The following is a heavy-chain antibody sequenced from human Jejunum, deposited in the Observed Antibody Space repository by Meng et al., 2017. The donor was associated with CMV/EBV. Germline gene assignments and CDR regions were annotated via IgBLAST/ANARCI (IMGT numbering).Heavy chain of an antibody. CDR1: GGSISTKTYY. V-gene: IGHV4-39*07. CDR2: VSYDGIT. CDR3: ARDVNIAWFFY. J-gene: IGHJ4*02. Sequence: CSVSGGSISTKTYYWRWIRQPPGKGLEWIGSVSYDGITYYNPSLKSRVTMSLDTSKTQFSLRLSSVTAADTAVYYCARDVNIAWFFYWGQGTLVTVSS. D-gene: IGHD3/OR15-3a*01.